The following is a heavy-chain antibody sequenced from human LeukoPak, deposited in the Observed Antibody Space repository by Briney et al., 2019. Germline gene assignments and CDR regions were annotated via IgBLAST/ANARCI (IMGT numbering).Heavy chain of an antibody. CDR2: IIPILGIA. J-gene: IGHJ5*02. V-gene: IGHV1-69*04. Sequence: ASVKVSCKASGGTFSSYAISWVRQAPGQGLEWMGRIIPILGIANYAQKFQGRVTITADKSTSTAYMELSSLRSEDTAVYYCANGLERRNSPFDPWGQGTLVTVSS. CDR3: ANGLERRNSPFDP. CDR1: GGTFSSYA. D-gene: IGHD1-1*01.